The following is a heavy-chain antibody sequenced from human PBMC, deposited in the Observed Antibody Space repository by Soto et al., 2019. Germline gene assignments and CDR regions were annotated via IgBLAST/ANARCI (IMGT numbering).Heavy chain of an antibody. CDR2: IVVGSGNT. J-gene: IGHJ6*02. V-gene: IGHV1-58*01. CDR1: GFTFTSSA. Sequence: GASVKVSCKASGFTFTSSAVQWVRQALGQRLEWIGWIVVGSGNTNYAQKFQERVTITRDMSTSTAYMELSSLRSEDTAVYYCAAGSNYYYYYGMDVWGQGTTVTVSS. CDR3: AAGSNYYYYYGMDV.